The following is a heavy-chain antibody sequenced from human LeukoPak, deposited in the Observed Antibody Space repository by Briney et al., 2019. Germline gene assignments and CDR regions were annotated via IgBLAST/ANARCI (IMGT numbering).Heavy chain of an antibody. CDR2: VSGGGGTT. Sequence: GGSLRLSCAASGFTFSSHAVSWVRQPPGKGLEWVSSVSGGGGTTYYADSVKGRFTISRDNSKSTLYLQMNSLRAEDTAVYYCANGDAGRPSEELDYWGRGTLVTISS. CDR3: ANGDAGRPSEELDY. V-gene: IGHV3-23*01. CDR1: GFTFSSHA. J-gene: IGHJ4*02. D-gene: IGHD6-6*01.